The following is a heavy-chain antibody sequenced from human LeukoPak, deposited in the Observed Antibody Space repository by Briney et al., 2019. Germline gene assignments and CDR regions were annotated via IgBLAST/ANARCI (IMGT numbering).Heavy chain of an antibody. V-gene: IGHV4-34*01. CDR1: GGSFSGYY. CDR2: INHSGST. Sequence: PSETLSLTCAVYGGSFSGYYWSWIRQPPGKGLEWIGEINHSGSTNYNPSLKSRVTISVDTSKNQFSLKLSSVTAADTAVYYCARDRYFDPGRMDVWGKGTTVTISS. J-gene: IGHJ6*04. CDR3: ARDRYFDPGRMDV. D-gene: IGHD3-9*01.